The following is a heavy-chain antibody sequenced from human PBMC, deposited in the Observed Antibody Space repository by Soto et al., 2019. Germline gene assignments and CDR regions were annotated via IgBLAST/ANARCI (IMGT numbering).Heavy chain of an antibody. CDR1: GGSFSGYY. CDR3: ARSITMIVVATRGAFDI. Sequence: SETLSLTCAVYGGSFSGYYWSWIRQPPGKGLEWIGEINHSGSTNYNPSLKSRVTISVDTSKNQFSLKLSSVTAADTAVYYCARSITMIVVATRGAFDIWGQGTMVTVSS. CDR2: INHSGST. J-gene: IGHJ3*02. V-gene: IGHV4-34*01. D-gene: IGHD3-22*01.